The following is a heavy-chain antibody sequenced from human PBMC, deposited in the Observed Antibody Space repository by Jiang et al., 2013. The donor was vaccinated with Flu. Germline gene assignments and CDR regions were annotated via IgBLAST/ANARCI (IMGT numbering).Heavy chain of an antibody. D-gene: IGHD2-15*01. CDR3: ARHRTLAGVVIAYNWFDP. CDR1: GGSISSGSYY. V-gene: IGHV4-39*01. J-gene: IGHJ5*02. Sequence: GPGLVKPSETLSLTCTVSGGSISSGSYYWGWIRQPPGKELEWFGSIYYSGSTYSNPSLKSRVTISVDTSKNQFSLKLRSVTAADTAVYYCARHRTLAGVVIAYNWFDPWGQGTLVTVSS. CDR2: IYYSGST.